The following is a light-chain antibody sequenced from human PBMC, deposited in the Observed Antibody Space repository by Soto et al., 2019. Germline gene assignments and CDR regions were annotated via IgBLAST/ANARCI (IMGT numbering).Light chain of an antibody. J-gene: IGLJ1*01. CDR1: SSDVGGYKY. CDR3: GSYTSSSTNYV. V-gene: IGLV2-14*01. Sequence: QSVLTQPASVSGSPGQSITISCTGTSSDVGGYKYVSWYQQHPGKAPKLMIYDVRNRPSGVSNRFSGSKSGNTASLTISGRQAEDEADYYCGSYTSSSTNYVFGTGTKLTVL. CDR2: DVR.